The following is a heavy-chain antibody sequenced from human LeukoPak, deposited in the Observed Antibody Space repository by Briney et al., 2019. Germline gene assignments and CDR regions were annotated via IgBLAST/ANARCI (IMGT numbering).Heavy chain of an antibody. CDR1: GYTFTSYY. Sequence: PLASVKVSCKASGYTFTSYYMHWVRQAPGQGLEWMGIINPSGGSTSYAQKFQGRVTMTRDTSTSTVYMELSSLRSEDTAVYYCARDPSVVAATPPYLYYYYMDVWGKGTTVTVSS. D-gene: IGHD2-15*01. CDR2: INPSGGST. V-gene: IGHV1-46*01. J-gene: IGHJ6*03. CDR3: ARDPSVVAATPPYLYYYYMDV.